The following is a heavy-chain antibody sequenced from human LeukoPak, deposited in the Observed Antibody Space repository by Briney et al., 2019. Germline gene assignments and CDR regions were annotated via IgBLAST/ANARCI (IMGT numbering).Heavy chain of an antibody. D-gene: IGHD3-10*02. CDR2: INPSGGST. Sequence: ASVKVSCKASGYTFTTYYIHWVRQAPGQGLEWMGIINPSGGSTTYAQKFQGRVTISVDTSKNQFSLKLSSVTAADTAVYYCARGRLSTGAPKLDYWGQGTLVTVSS. V-gene: IGHV1-46*01. J-gene: IGHJ4*02. CDR1: GYTFTTYY. CDR3: ARGRLSTGAPKLDY.